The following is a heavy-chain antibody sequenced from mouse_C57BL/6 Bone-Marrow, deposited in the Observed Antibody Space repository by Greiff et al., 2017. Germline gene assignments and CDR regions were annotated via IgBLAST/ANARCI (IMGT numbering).Heavy chain of an antibody. Sequence: VQLQQSGAELVRPGASVKLSCTASGFNIKDDYMHWVKQRPEQGLEWIGWIDPENGDTEYASKFQGKATITADTSSNTAYLQLSSLTSADTAVYYCATGFYGSSPFAYWGQGTLVTVSA. CDR2: IDPENGDT. CDR3: ATGFYGSSPFAY. CDR1: GFNIKDDY. J-gene: IGHJ3*01. D-gene: IGHD1-1*01. V-gene: IGHV14-4*01.